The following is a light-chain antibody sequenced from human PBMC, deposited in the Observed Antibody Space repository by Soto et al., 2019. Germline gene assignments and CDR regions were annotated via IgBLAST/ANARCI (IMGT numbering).Light chain of an antibody. J-gene: IGLJ2*01. CDR2: DVS. CDR1: SSDVGGYKY. CDR3: SSYTSSSTLGV. Sequence: QSAPTQPASVSGSPGQSITISCTGTSSDVGGYKYVSWYQQHPGKAPKLMIYDVSNRPSGVSNRFSGSKSGNTASLTISGLQAEDEADYYCSSYTSSSTLGVFGGGTKVTVL. V-gene: IGLV2-14*01.